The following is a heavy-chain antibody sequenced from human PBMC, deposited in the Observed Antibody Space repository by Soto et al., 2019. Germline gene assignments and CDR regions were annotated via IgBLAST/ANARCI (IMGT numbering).Heavy chain of an antibody. V-gene: IGHV1-8*01. CDR1: GYTFTSYD. Sequence: ALVKGSCKASGYTFTSYDISWVRQATGQGHERMGWMNTNSGNTGYAQKFQGRVTMTRNTSISTAYMELGSLRSEDTAVYYCARGRSYDILTRYYIPAYYYYYYLDVWGKGTTVTVSS. CDR3: ARGRSYDILTRYYIPAYYYYYYLDV. D-gene: IGHD3-9*01. CDR2: MNTNSGNT. J-gene: IGHJ6*03.